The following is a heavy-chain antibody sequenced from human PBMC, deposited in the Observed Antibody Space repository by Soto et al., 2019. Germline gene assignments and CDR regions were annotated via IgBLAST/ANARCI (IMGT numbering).Heavy chain of an antibody. CDR3: ARDRPTSSIRARDYYSAMAV. CDR2: ISSYNGNT. V-gene: IGHV1-18*01. D-gene: IGHD6-6*01. J-gene: IGHJ6*02. CDR1: GYTFITYG. Sequence: QVQLVQSGAEVKKPGASVKVSCKASGYTFITYGISWVRQAPGQGLEWMGWISSYNGNTNYAQKLQGRVTMTTDTTTXTXYXXLRSLRSDDTAVYYCARDRPTSSIRARDYYSAMAVWGQGPTVTVSS.